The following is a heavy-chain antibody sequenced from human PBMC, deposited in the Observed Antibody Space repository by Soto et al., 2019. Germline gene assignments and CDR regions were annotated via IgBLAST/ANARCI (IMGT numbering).Heavy chain of an antibody. D-gene: IGHD3-10*01. CDR3: ARDPIIAMVRGVINWFDP. CDR2: ISRSSSYI. J-gene: IGHJ5*02. Sequence: GGSLRLSCAASGFTFSSYSMNRVRQAPGKGLEWVSSISRSSSYIYYADSVKGRFTISRDNAKNSLYLQMNSLRAEDTAVYYCARDPIIAMVRGVINWFDPWGQGTLVTV. V-gene: IGHV3-21*01. CDR1: GFTFSSYS.